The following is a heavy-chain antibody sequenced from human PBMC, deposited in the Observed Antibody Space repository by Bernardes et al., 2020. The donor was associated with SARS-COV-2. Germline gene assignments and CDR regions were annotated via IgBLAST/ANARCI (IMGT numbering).Heavy chain of an antibody. D-gene: IGHD2-15*01. J-gene: IGHJ4*02. Sequence: GSLRLSCAASGFTFSNYAMSWVRQAPGKGLEWVSDISGPGRTYYADSVKGRFTISRDNAKNSLYLQMNSLRAEDTAVYYCARGLKSMGYCTSGSCLRWGQGTLVTVSS. CDR3: ARGLKSMGYCTSGSCLR. CDR2: ISGPGRT. CDR1: GFTFSNYA. V-gene: IGHV3-48*01.